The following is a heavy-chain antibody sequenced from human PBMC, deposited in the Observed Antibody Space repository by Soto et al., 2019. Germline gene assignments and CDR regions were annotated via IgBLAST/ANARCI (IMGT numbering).Heavy chain of an antibody. CDR2: ISVSGGNT. CDR1: GFTFSDYA. V-gene: IGHV3-23*01. Sequence: EVQLLESGGDLAQPGGSLRLSCAASGFTFSDYAMTWVRQAPGKGLEWVSAISVSGGNTYYADSVKGRFTICRDNSRNTLYLEMNSLRAEDTAVYYCENDRYGQVADHGDFWSLGTLVTVSS. CDR3: ENDRYGQVADHGDF. J-gene: IGHJ4*02. D-gene: IGHD1-1*01.